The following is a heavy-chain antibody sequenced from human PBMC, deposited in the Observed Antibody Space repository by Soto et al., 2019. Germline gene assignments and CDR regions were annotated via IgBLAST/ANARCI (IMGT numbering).Heavy chain of an antibody. Sequence: GGSLRLSCAASGFTFSSYAMHWVRQAPGKGLEWVAVISYDGSNKYYADSVKGRFTISRDNSKNTLYLQMNSLRAEDTAVYYCARVLQEPLRYFDWLFPSFDYWGQGTLVTVSS. CDR3: ARVLQEPLRYFDWLFPSFDY. CDR2: ISYDGSNK. D-gene: IGHD3-9*01. J-gene: IGHJ4*02. CDR1: GFTFSSYA. V-gene: IGHV3-30-3*01.